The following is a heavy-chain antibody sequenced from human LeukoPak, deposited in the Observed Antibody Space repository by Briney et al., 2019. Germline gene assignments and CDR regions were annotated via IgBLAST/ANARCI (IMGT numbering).Heavy chain of an antibody. CDR1: GGSISSSSYY. J-gene: IGHJ5*02. CDR3: AREAS. Sequence: SETLSLTCTVSGGSISSSSYYWGWIRQPPGKGLEWIGSIYYSGSTYYNPSLKSRVTVSVDTSKNQFSLKLSSVTAADTAVYYCAREASWGQGTLVTVSS. V-gene: IGHV4-39*07. CDR2: IYYSGST.